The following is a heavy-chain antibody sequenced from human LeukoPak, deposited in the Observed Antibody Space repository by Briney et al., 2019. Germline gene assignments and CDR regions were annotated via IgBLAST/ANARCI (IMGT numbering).Heavy chain of an antibody. CDR3: ARELTRDTTRYFDY. D-gene: IGHD4/OR15-4a*01. CDR2: ISGSGGST. Sequence: GGSLRLSCAASGFTFTHAWMSWVRQAPGKGLEWVSAISGSGGSTYYADSVKGRFTISRDNSKNTLYLQMNSLRAEDTAVYYCARELTRDTTRYFDYWGQGTLVTVSS. CDR1: GFTFTHAW. J-gene: IGHJ4*02. V-gene: IGHV3-23*01.